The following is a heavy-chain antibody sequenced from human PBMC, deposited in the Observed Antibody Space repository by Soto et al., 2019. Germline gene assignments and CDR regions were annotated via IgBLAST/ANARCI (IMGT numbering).Heavy chain of an antibody. CDR3: ASGVGSGRGVTPPFGY. J-gene: IGHJ4*02. CDR2: IIPIFGTA. D-gene: IGHD3-10*01. V-gene: IGHV1-69*12. Sequence: QVQLVQSGAEVKKPGSSVKVSCKASGGTFSSYAISWVRQAPGQGLEWMGGIIPIFGTANYAQKFQGRVTITEDESTSTAYMELSSLRSEDTAVYYCASGVGSGRGVTPPFGYWGQGTLVTVSS. CDR1: GGTFSSYA.